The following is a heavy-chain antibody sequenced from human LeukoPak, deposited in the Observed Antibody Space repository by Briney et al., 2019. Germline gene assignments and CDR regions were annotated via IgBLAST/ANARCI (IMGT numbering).Heavy chain of an antibody. CDR1: GFTFSTIA. CDR3: ARDLSMVRGVTNYYYYYGMDV. CDR2: VSGGGGTT. J-gene: IGHJ6*02. D-gene: IGHD3-10*01. Sequence: GGSLRLSCAASGFTFSTIAMGWVRQAPGKGLEWVSIVSGGGGTTYYADSVKGRFTISRDNSKNTLYLQMNSLRAEDTAVYYCARDLSMVRGVTNYYYYYGMDVWGQGTTVTVSS. V-gene: IGHV3-23*01.